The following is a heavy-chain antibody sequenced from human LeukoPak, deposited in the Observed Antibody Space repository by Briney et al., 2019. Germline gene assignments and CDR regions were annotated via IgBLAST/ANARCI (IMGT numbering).Heavy chain of an antibody. CDR1: GGSFSGYY. D-gene: IGHD3-10*01. V-gene: IGHV4-34*01. CDR2: INHSGST. CDR3: ARGGEGSLPWFGELNFDY. Sequence: SETLSLTCAVYGGSFSGYYWSWIRQPPGKGLEWIGEINHSGSTNYNPSLKSRVTISVDTSKNQFSLKLSSVTAADTAVYYCARGGEGSLPWFGELNFDYWGQGTLVTVSS. J-gene: IGHJ4*02.